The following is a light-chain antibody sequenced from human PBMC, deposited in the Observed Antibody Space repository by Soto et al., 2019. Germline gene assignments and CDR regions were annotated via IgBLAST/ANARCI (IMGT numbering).Light chain of an antibody. J-gene: IGKJ2*01. CDR2: SAS. Sequence: DIQMTQSPSSLSASVGDRVTITCRASQNIRNYLNWYQQKPGKAPSLLIHSASTLRSGVPSRFSGSGSGTDFSLTISSLQPEDFASYHCQQSFTIPYTFGQGTNVAIK. CDR1: QNIRNY. V-gene: IGKV1-39*01. CDR3: QQSFTIPYT.